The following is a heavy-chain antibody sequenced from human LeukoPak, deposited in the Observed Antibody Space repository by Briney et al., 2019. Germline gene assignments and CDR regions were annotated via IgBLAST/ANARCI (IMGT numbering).Heavy chain of an antibody. J-gene: IGHJ4*02. Sequence: PSETLSLTCAVYGGSLSNYYWSWIRQPPGKGLEWVGEINHGGSTNYNPSLKSRVTMSVDTSKNQFSLKLSSVTAADTAVYYCARVSLVRGAPDYYFDYRGQGTLVTVSS. CDR1: GGSLSNYY. CDR2: INHGGST. CDR3: ARVSLVRGAPDYYFDY. D-gene: IGHD3-10*01. V-gene: IGHV4-34*01.